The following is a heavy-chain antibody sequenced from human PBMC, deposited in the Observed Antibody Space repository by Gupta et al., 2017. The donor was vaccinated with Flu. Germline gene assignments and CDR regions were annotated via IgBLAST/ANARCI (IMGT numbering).Heavy chain of an antibody. V-gene: IGHV3-21*01. Sequence: EVQVVESVGGLVKPGGSLRLSCAASGFTFSSYSMNWVRQAPGKGLEWFSFISSSGSYIYYEDSVKGRFSISRDNAKNSLSLKMNSLRAEDTAVYDGARVFAVEQKTDDWGQGTRGTVSS. CDR3: ARVFAVEQKTDD. CDR2: ISSSGSYI. J-gene: IGHJ4*02. CDR1: GFTFSSYS. D-gene: IGHD2-2*01.